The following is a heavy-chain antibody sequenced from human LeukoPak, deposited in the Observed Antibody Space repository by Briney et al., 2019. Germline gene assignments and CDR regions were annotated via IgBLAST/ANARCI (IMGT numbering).Heavy chain of an antibody. CDR3: ARKHGDGFNYYYFDY. Sequence: SVKVSCKASGGTFSSYAISWVRQAPGQGLEWMGRIIPIFGTANYAQKFQGRVTMTRDTSTSTVYMELSSLRSEDTAVYYCARKHGDGFNYYYFDYWGQGTLVTVSS. CDR2: IIPIFGTA. J-gene: IGHJ4*02. D-gene: IGHD5-24*01. V-gene: IGHV1-69*05. CDR1: GGTFSSYA.